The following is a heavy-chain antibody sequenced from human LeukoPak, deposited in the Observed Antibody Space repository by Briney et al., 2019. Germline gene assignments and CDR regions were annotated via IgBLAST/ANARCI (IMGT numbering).Heavy chain of an antibody. CDR2: MNPYSGNT. CDR3: ARGDVWGTYRSHYFDY. J-gene: IGHJ4*02. V-gene: IGHV1-8*03. D-gene: IGHD3-16*02. Sequence: ASVKVSCKASGYTFTTYDINWVRQATGQGLAWMGWMNPYSGNTGYAQKFQGRVSITKNTSISTAYMELSSLRSEDTAVYYCARGDVWGTYRSHYFDYWGQGTLVTVSS. CDR1: GYTFTTYD.